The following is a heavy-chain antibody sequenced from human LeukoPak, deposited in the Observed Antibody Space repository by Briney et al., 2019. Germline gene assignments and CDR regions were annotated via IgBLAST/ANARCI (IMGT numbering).Heavy chain of an antibody. D-gene: IGHD6-19*01. Sequence: PSETLSLTCTVSGGSISSDHWSWIRQPPGKGLEWVGYIYYSGSTSYNPSLKSRVTISVDTSENQFSLKLSSVTAADTAVYYCARDGSGSGWANWGQGTLVTVSS. CDR3: ARDGSGSGWAN. CDR2: IYYSGST. J-gene: IGHJ4*02. V-gene: IGHV4-59*01. CDR1: GGSISSDH.